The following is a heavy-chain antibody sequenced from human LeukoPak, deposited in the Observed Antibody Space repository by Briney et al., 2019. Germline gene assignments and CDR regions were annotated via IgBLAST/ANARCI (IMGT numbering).Heavy chain of an antibody. CDR1: GGTFSTYA. J-gene: IGHJ2*01. Sequence: SVKVSCKASGGTFSTYAISWVRQAPGQGLEWMGGIIPIFGTANYAQKFQGRVTITADKSTSTAYMELSSLRSEDTAVYYCVPWGGVWYFDLWGRGTLVTVSS. CDR2: IIPIFGTA. CDR3: VPWGGVWYFDL. V-gene: IGHV1-69*06. D-gene: IGHD3-16*01.